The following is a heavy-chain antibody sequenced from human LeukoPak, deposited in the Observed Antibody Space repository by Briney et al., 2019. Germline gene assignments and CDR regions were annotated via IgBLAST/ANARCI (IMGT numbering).Heavy chain of an antibody. CDR3: ARPGVGSGWYVTYFDY. J-gene: IGHJ4*02. CDR1: GFTFSSYS. D-gene: IGHD6-19*01. CDR2: ISYDGSNK. Sequence: GGSLRLSCAASGFTFSSYSMNWVRQAPGKGLEWVAVISYDGSNKYYADSVKGRFTISRDNSKNTLYLQMNSLRAEDTAVYYCARPGVGSGWYVTYFDYWGQGTLVTVSS. V-gene: IGHV3-30*03.